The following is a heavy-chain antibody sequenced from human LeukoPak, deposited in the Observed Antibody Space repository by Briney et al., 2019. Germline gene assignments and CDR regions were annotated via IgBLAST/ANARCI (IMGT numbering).Heavy chain of an antibody. V-gene: IGHV1-24*01. D-gene: IGHD6-13*01. CDR1: GYTLTELS. CDR3: ATSIAAAGYDY. J-gene: IGHJ4*02. Sequence: GASVKVSCKVSGYTLTELSMHWVRQAPGKGLEWMGGFYPEDGETNYAHKYQGRVTLTEDTSTATAYMELSSLRSEDTAVYYCATSIAAAGYDYWGQGTLVTVSS. CDR2: FYPEDGET.